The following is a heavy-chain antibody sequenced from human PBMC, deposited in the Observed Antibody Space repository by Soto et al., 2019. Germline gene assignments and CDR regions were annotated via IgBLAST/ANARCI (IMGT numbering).Heavy chain of an antibody. CDR1: GFTFSSYG. CDR2: ISYDGSNK. Sequence: PSGSLRLACAACGFTFSSYGMPWVRQAPGKGLEWVAVISYDGSNKYYADSVKGRFTISRDNSKNTLYLQMNSLRAEDTAVYYCAKELALIWIDYWGQGTLVTVSS. J-gene: IGHJ4*02. V-gene: IGHV3-30*18. CDR3: AKELALIWIDY. D-gene: IGHD2-15*01.